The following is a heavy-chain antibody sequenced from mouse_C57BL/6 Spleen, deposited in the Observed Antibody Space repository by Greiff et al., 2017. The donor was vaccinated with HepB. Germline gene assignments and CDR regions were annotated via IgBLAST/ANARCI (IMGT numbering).Heavy chain of an antibody. CDR1: GYTFTSYW. J-gene: IGHJ4*01. D-gene: IGHD3-3*01. Sequence: QVQLKQPGAELVKPGASVKMSCKASGYTFTSYWITWVKQRPGQGLEWIGDIYPGSGSTNYNEKFKSKATLTVDTSSSTAYMQLSSLTSEDSAVYYCARGGLGKAMDYWGQGTSVTVSS. CDR2: IYPGSGST. V-gene: IGHV1-55*01. CDR3: ARGGLGKAMDY.